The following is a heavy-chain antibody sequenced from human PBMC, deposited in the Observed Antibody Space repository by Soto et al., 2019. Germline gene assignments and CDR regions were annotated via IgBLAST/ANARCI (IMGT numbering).Heavy chain of an antibody. CDR2: IYSGGST. Sequence: GGSLRLSCAASGFTVSSNYMSWVRQAPGKGLEWVSVIYSGGSTYYADSVKGRFTISRDNSKNTLYLQMNSLRAEDTAVYYCAREDCSGGSCYYYYMDVWGKGTTVTVSS. D-gene: IGHD2-15*01. CDR1: GFTVSSNY. J-gene: IGHJ6*03. V-gene: IGHV3-66*01. CDR3: AREDCSGGSCYYYYMDV.